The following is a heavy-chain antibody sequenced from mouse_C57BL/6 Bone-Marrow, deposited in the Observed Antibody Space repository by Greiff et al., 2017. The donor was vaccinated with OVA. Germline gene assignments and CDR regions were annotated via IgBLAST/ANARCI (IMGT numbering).Heavy chain of an antibody. J-gene: IGHJ1*03. V-gene: IGHV10-3*01. Sequence: DVQLVESGGGLVQPKGSLKLSCAASGFTFNTYAMHWVRQAPGKGLEWVARIRSKSSNYATYYADSVKDRFTISRDDSQSMLYLQMNNLKTEDTAMYYCVREGIYYDSDWYFDVWGTGTTVTVSS. CDR1: GFTFNTYA. CDR2: IRSKSSNYAT. CDR3: VREGIYYDSDWYFDV. D-gene: IGHD2-4*01.